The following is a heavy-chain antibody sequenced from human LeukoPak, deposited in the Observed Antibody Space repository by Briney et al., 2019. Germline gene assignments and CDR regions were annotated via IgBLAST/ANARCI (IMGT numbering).Heavy chain of an antibody. CDR2: IIPILGIA. D-gene: IGHD2-15*01. Sequence: ASVKVSCKASGGTFSSYAISWVRQAPGQGLEWMERIIPILGIANYAQKFQGRVTITADKSTSTAYMELSSLRSEDTAVYYCARGRIYGSPGDYWGQGTLVTVSS. CDR1: GGTFSSYA. CDR3: ARGRIYGSPGDY. V-gene: IGHV1-69*04. J-gene: IGHJ4*02.